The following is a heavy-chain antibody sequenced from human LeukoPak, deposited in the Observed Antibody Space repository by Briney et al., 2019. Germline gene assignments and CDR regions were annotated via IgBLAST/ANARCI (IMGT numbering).Heavy chain of an antibody. Sequence: SETLSLTCTVSGGSISSSNYYWGWIRQPPGKGLEWIGNIFYSGSTYYNPSLKSRVTISVDTSKNQLSLKLSSVTAADTAVYFCARGSGAVLNYWGQGTLVTVSS. J-gene: IGHJ4*02. CDR3: ARGSGAVLNY. V-gene: IGHV4-39*01. CDR1: GGSISSSNYY. CDR2: IFYSGST. D-gene: IGHD6-19*01.